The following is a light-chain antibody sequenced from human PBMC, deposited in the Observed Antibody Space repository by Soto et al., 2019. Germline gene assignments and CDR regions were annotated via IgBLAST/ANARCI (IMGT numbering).Light chain of an antibody. CDR1: QSVSSN. CDR3: QQYDNLLRT. CDR2: GAS. V-gene: IGKV3-15*01. J-gene: IGKJ2*01. Sequence: EMVMTQSPATLSVSPGERATLSCRASQSVSSNLAWFQQKPGQAPRLLIYGASTRATGIPARFSGSGSGTEFTLTISSLQSEDFAVYYCQQYDNLLRTFGQGTKLEIK.